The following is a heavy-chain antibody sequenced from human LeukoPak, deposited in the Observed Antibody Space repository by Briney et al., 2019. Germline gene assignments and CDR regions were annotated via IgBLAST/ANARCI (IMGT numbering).Heavy chain of an antibody. CDR1: GFTFSSYG. CDR3: AKDMFLSYGGNSGWYFDY. V-gene: IGHV3-30*18. Sequence: GGSLRLSCAASGFTFSSYGMHWVRQAPGKGLEWVAVISYDGSNKYYADSVKGRFTISRDNSKNTLYLQMNSLRAEDTAVYYCAKDMFLSYGGNSGWYFDYWGQGTLVTVSS. CDR2: ISYDGSNK. J-gene: IGHJ4*02. D-gene: IGHD4-23*01.